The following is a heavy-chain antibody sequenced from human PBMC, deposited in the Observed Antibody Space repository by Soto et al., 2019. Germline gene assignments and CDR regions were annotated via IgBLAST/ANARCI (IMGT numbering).Heavy chain of an antibody. CDR1: GYTLTELY. Sequence: AFLRVSCEISGYTLTELYMHWVREAPGKGLEWMGGFDPEDGETIYAQKFQGRVTMTEDTSTDTAYMELSSLRSEDTAVYYCATEGARPLWFDPWGQGTLVTVSS. V-gene: IGHV1-24*01. CDR3: ATEGARPLWFDP. D-gene: IGHD6-6*01. J-gene: IGHJ5*02. CDR2: FDPEDGET.